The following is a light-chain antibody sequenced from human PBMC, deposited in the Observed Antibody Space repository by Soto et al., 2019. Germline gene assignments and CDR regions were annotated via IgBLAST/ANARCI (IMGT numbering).Light chain of an antibody. Sequence: EIVLTQFPDTLSLSPGEAATLSCRASQSVYSNYFAWYQQRPGQAPDLLIFGASTRAAGIPERFSGRGSATDFTLTISGLEPEDSAVYYCQQYGNSPYTFGQGTKLELK. CDR3: QQYGNSPYT. CDR1: QSVYSNY. J-gene: IGKJ2*01. CDR2: GAS. V-gene: IGKV3-20*01.